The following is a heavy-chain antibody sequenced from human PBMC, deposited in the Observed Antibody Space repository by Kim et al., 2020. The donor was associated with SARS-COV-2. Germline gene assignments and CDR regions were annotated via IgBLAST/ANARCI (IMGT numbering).Heavy chain of an antibody. D-gene: IGHD5-12*01. J-gene: IGHJ6*02. CDR2: T. V-gene: IGHV3-74*01. CDR3: ARGGLRRWSMDV. Sequence: TTYAASVKGRFPISRDNAKNTLYLQMNSLRAEDTAVYYCARGGLRRWSMDVCGQGTTVTVSS.